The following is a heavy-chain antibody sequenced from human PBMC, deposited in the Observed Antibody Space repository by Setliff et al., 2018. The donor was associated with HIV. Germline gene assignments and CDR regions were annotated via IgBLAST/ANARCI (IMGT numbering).Heavy chain of an antibody. D-gene: IGHD6-13*01. J-gene: IGHJ5*02. CDR3: VRDVYTSNWYLNWFDP. Sequence: SETLSLTCTVSGGSIRSHYWSWIRQAPGKGLEWIGNIYYSGSTNYNPSLKSRVTISVDTSNNHFSLKLTSVTAADTAVYYCVRDVYTSNWYLNWFDPWGQGTLVTVSS. CDR1: GGSIRSHY. CDR2: IYYSGST. V-gene: IGHV4-59*11.